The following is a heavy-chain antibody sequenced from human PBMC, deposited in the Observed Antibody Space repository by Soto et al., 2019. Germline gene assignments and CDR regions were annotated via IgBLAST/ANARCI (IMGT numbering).Heavy chain of an antibody. Sequence: QVQLQESGPGLVKPSETLSLTCSVSGGSISGYYWSWIRQPPGKGLEWSAYIYYTGSTNYDPSLKNRVTISVATSKNQFSLRLNSVTAADTAVYYCARRGNWGSDEFDFWGQGTLVTVSS. D-gene: IGHD7-27*01. V-gene: IGHV4-59*08. CDR1: GGSISGYY. CDR3: ARRGNWGSDEFDF. CDR2: IYYTGST. J-gene: IGHJ4*02.